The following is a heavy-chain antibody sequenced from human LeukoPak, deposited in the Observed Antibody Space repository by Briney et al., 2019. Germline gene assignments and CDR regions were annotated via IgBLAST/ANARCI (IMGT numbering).Heavy chain of an antibody. CDR2: INSDGSST. Sequence: GGSLRLSCAASGFTFSSYWMHWVRQAPGKGLVWVSLINSDGSSTSYADSVKGRFTISRDNAKNTLYLQMKSQRDEDTAVYYCARRAGYYVSRGYYLYYVDYWGQGTLVSVSS. J-gene: IGHJ4*02. CDR3: ARRAGYYVSRGYYLYYVDY. D-gene: IGHD3-22*01. CDR1: GFTFSSYW. V-gene: IGHV3-74*01.